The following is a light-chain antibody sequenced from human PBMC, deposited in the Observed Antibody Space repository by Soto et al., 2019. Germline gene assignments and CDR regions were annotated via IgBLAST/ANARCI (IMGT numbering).Light chain of an antibody. CDR3: CSYGGSRAV. CDR1: SSDVGSHNR. CDR2: EVS. J-gene: IGLJ7*01. V-gene: IGLV2-23*02. Sequence: QSALTQPASVAGSPGQSITISCSGTSSDVGSHNRGSWYQHHPCQAPKLMISEVSKRPVGVSARFSASKSGHTASLTISGLQAEDEADYYCCSYGGSRAVFGGGTQLTVL.